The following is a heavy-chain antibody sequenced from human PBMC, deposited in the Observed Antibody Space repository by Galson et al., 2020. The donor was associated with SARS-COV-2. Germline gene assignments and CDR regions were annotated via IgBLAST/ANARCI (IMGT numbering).Heavy chain of an antibody. D-gene: IGHD4-17*01. CDR1: GFIVSSNY. Sequence: GESLKISCAASGFIVSSNYMSWVRQAPGKGLEWVSVIYSGGFTSYADSVKGRFTISRDTSKNTLYLLMNNLRVDDTAVFYCARTLTTVDAFDIWGQGTMVTVSP. CDR3: ARTLTTVDAFDI. CDR2: IYSGGFT. V-gene: IGHV3-66*01. J-gene: IGHJ3*02.